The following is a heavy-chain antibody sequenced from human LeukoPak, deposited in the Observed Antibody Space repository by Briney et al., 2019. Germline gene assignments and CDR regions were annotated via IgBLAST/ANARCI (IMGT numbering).Heavy chain of an antibody. CDR3: AXXXXXLGFFDAFDI. CDR2: IYYSGSA. D-gene: IGHD6-13*01. CDR1: GGSLSSYY. J-gene: IGHJ3*02. Sequence: SETLSLTCTVSGGSLSSYYWSWIRQPPGKELEWIGYIYYSGSANYNPSLESRVTISVDTSKNQFSLKLGSVTATDTAVYYCAXXXXXLGFFDAFDIWGQGTMVTVSS. V-gene: IGHV4-59*08.